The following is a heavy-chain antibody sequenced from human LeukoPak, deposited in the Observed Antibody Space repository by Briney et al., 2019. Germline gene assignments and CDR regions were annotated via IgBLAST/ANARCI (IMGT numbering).Heavy chain of an antibody. CDR3: ARVGIGVADYFDY. D-gene: IGHD6-19*01. CDR2: ISISSSYI. V-gene: IGHV3-21*01. Sequence: GGSLRLSCAASGFTFSTYTMNWVRQAPGKGLEWVSSISISSSYIYYADSVKGRFTISRDNAKNSLYLQMNSLRAEDTAVYYCARVGIGVADYFDYWGQGSLVTVSS. J-gene: IGHJ4*02. CDR1: GFTFSTYT.